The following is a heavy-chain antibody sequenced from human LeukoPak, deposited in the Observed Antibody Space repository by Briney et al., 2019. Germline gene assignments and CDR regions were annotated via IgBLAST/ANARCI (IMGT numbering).Heavy chain of an antibody. Sequence: PSETLSLTCTVSGGSISSSSYYWGWIRQPPGKGLEWIGSIYYSGSTYYNPSLKSRVTISVDTSKNQFSLKLSSVTAADTAVYYCARHSKLDSYDYVWGSYRLGYFDYWGQGTLVTVSS. CDR2: IYYSGST. CDR3: ARHSKLDSYDYVWGSYRLGYFDY. CDR1: GGSISSSSYY. D-gene: IGHD3-16*02. J-gene: IGHJ4*02. V-gene: IGHV4-39*01.